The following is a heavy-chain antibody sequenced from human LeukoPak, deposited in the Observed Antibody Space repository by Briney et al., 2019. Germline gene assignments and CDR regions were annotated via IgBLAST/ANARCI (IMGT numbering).Heavy chain of an antibody. D-gene: IGHD6-13*01. Sequence: GASVKVSCKASGYTFTGYYMHWVRQAPGQGLEWMGWINPNSGGTNYAQKFQGRVTMTRDTSISTAYMELSRLRSDDTAVYYCARVAYSSSRYWDYFDYWGQGTLVTVSS. CDR3: ARVAYSSSRYWDYFDY. J-gene: IGHJ4*02. CDR2: INPNSGGT. CDR1: GYTFTGYY. V-gene: IGHV1-2*02.